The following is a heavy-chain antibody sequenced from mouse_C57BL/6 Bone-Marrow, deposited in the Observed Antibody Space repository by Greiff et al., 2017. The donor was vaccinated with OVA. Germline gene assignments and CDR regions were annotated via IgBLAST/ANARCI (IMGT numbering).Heavy chain of an antibody. J-gene: IGHJ2*01. V-gene: IGHV1-59*01. Sequence: QVQLQQPGAELVRPGTSVKLSCKASGYTFTSYWMHWVKQRPGQGLEWIGVIDPSDSYTNYNQKFKGKATLTVDTSSSTAYMQLSSLTSEDSAVYYCARWRDGDYWGQGTTLTVSS. D-gene: IGHD3-3*01. CDR1: GYTFTSYW. CDR3: ARWRDGDY. CDR2: IDPSDSYT.